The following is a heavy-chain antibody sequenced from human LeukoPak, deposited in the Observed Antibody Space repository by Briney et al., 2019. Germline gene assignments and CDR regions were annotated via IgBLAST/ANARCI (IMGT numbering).Heavy chain of an antibody. CDR1: GFAFSSQA. V-gene: IGHV3-23*01. J-gene: IGHJ4*02. CDR2: IGDSGDPT. D-gene: IGHD6-19*01. Sequence: GGSLRLSCAASGFAFSSQAMGWVRQAPGKGLEWVSVIGDSGDPTYYADSVKGRFTISRDNSKNTLYLQMNSLRAEDTALYYCAKDARRSSGWYFFDHWGQGTLVTVSS. CDR3: AKDARRSSGWYFFDH.